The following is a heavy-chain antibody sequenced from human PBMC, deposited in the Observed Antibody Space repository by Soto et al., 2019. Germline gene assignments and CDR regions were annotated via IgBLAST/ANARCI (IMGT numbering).Heavy chain of an antibody. CDR2: ISYDGSNQ. CDR1: GFTFSTYT. V-gene: IGHV3-30*18. Sequence: QVQLVASGGGVAQPGRSLRFSCAASGFTFSTYTMHWVRKPPGKGLERVALISYDGSNQYYAASVGGRFTISRDNSKNTVFLQMSSLRSEATATYYCAKGGDAGGNSGGGHFDYWGQGTLVTFAS. D-gene: IGHD3-16*01. CDR3: AKGGDAGGNSGGGHFDY. J-gene: IGHJ4*02.